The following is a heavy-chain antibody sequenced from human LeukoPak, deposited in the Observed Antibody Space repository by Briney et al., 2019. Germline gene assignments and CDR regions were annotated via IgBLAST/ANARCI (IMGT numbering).Heavy chain of an antibody. Sequence: PGGSLTLSCAASGFTFSNYAMHRVRQAPGKGPEWVAIISYDGRNKYYADSVKGRFTISRDDSKNTLYVQMNSLRAEDTAVYYCARGPRTGTAFYYYGMHVWGQGTTVTVSS. CDR2: ISYDGRNK. CDR3: ARGPRTGTAFYYYGMHV. J-gene: IGHJ6*02. CDR1: GFTFSNYA. V-gene: IGHV3-30*04. D-gene: IGHD1-7*01.